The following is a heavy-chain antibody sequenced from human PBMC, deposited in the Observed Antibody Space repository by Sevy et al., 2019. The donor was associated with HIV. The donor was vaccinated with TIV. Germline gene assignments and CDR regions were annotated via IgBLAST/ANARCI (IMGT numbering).Heavy chain of an antibody. CDR2: ISGSGGIT. Sequence: GGSLRLSCAVSGFTFSSYGMSWVRQAPGKGLEWVSSISGSGGITYYADSVKGRFTFSRDNSKNTLYLQMNSLRAEDTAVYYCAKDGVYGGDFEHFLDWGQGTLVTVSS. CDR3: AKDGVYGGDFEHFLD. V-gene: IGHV3-23*01. J-gene: IGHJ1*01. CDR1: GFTFSSYG. D-gene: IGHD2-21*02.